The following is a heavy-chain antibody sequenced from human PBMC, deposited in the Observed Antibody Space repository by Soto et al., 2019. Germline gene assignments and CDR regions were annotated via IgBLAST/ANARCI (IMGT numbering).Heavy chain of an antibody. CDR3: ARTFDYYGMDV. Sequence: ETLSLTCAVSGYSIGSGYYWAWIRQSPGKGLEWIGSIYHAGSVYYNPSLNGRVALSMDTSKNHFSLKLTSVTAADTAVYYCARTFDYYGMDVWGQGTTVTVSS. CDR2: IYHAGSV. V-gene: IGHV4-38-2*01. CDR1: GYSIGSGYY. J-gene: IGHJ6*02.